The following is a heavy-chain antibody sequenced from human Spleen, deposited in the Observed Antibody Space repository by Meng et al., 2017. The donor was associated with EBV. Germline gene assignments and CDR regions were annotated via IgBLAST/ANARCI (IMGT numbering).Heavy chain of an antibody. D-gene: IGHD4-11*01. CDR3: AQSELTVTTYESWFDP. CDR2: IYWDDDK. Sequence: QLTLKVSGPTRVKPPPTLTLTCTFSGFSLSTSGVGVGWIRQPPGKALEWLALIYWDDDKRYSPSLKSRLTITKDTSKNQVVLTMTNMDPVDTATYYCAQSELTVTTYESWFDPWGQGTLVTVSS. CDR1: GFSLSTSGVG. V-gene: IGHV2-5*02. J-gene: IGHJ5*02.